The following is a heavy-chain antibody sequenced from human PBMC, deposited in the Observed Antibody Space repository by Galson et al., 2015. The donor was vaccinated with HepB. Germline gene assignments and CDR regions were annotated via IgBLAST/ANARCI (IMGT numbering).Heavy chain of an antibody. D-gene: IGHD5-18*01. V-gene: IGHV3-11*01. CDR1: GFTFSDHY. CDR3: ARGVEGYSYGSRFDS. CDR2: ISSSGSTI. J-gene: IGHJ4*02. Sequence: SLRLSCAASGFTFSDHYMSWIRRAPGKGLEWVSFISSSGSTIYYADSVKGRFTISRDNARNSLYLQMNVLRAEDTVVYYCARGVEGYSYGSRFDSWGQGTLVTVSS.